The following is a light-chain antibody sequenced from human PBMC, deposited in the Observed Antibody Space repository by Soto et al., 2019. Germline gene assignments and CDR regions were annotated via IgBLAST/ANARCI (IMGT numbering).Light chain of an antibody. CDR3: QQFDNLPLT. CDR2: DVS. Sequence: DIQMTQSPSSLSASVGDRVTITCQASQDISNYLNWYQQKPGKAPKILIYDVSVLEAGVPSRFSGGGSGTHVTLTISSLQAEDAATYYCQQFDNLPLTFGGGTKVEIK. CDR1: QDISNY. V-gene: IGKV1-33*01. J-gene: IGKJ4*01.